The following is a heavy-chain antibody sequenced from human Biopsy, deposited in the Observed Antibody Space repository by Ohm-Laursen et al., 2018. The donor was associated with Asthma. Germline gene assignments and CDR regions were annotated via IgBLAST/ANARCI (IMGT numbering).Heavy chain of an antibody. CDR3: ARAVDYSHYYGIDV. Sequence: GASVKVSCKISGYTFNSAGITWVRQAPGQGLEWMGWISVYNGNTKVAQKLQDRVTMITDTSTSTAYMELRSLRSGDTAVYFCARAVDYSHYYGIDVWGQGTTVTVS. D-gene: IGHD3-10*01. V-gene: IGHV1-18*01. J-gene: IGHJ6*02. CDR2: ISVYNGNT. CDR1: GYTFNSAG.